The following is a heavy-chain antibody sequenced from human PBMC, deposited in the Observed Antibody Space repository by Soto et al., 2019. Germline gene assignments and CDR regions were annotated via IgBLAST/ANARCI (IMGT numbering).Heavy chain of an antibody. CDR3: ARDGVGGTVFFADFDY. Sequence: GGSLRLSCAVPGIIFTGYGMHWVRQAPGKGLEWVAIIRFDGSNIHYADSVKGRFTISRDNSKNTLYLQMNSLRAEDTAVYYCARDGVGGTVFFADFDYWGQGALVTVSP. CDR1: GIIFTGYG. CDR2: IRFDGSNI. J-gene: IGHJ4*02. D-gene: IGHD1-26*01. V-gene: IGHV3-30*02.